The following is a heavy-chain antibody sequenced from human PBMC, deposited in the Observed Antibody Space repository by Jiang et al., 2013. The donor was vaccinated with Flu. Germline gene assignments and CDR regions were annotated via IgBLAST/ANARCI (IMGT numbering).Heavy chain of an antibody. V-gene: IGHV4-59*01. D-gene: IGHD3-22*01. CDR3: AGPYESKFDY. Sequence: SIDSYSWTWIRQPPGKGLEWIGYIYYNGNTNYSPSLKSRVTISVDTSKNQFSLKLRSVTAADTAVYYCAGPYESKFDYWGQGTLVTVSS. CDR1: SIDSYS. J-gene: IGHJ4*02. CDR2: IYYNGNT.